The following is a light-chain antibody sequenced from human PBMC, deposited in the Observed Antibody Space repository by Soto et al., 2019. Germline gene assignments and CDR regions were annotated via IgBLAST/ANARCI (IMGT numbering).Light chain of an antibody. CDR2: GAS. V-gene: IGKV3-15*01. J-gene: IGKJ1*01. CDR3: QQYENWPRT. CDR1: LSVTGN. Sequence: EIVMTQSPATLSVSLGETATLSCRASLSVTGNLAWFQQKPGQAPRLLIYGASTRATGVPARFSGSGSGTEFTLSISSLHSEDFAVYYCQQYENWPRTFGQGTKVEIK.